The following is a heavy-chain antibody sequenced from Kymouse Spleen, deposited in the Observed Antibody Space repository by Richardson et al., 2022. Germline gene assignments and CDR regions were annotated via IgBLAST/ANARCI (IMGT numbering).Heavy chain of an antibody. V-gene: IGHV4-39*01. J-gene: IGHJ6*02. Sequence: QLQLQESGPGLVKPSETLSLTCTVSGGSISSSSYYWGWIRQPPGKGLEWIGSIYYSGSTYYNPSLKSRVTISVDTSKNQFSLKLSSVTAADTAVYYCAAGYCSSTSCYYGMDVWGQGTTVTVSS. CDR2: IYYSGST. CDR3: AAGYCSSTSCYYGMDV. CDR1: GGSISSSSYY. D-gene: IGHD2-2*02.